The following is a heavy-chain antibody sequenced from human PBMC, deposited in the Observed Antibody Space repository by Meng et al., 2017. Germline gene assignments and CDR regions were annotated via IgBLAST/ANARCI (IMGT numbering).Heavy chain of an antibody. Sequence: ASVKVSCKASGYTFTGYYMHWVRQAPGQGLEWMGRINPNSGGTNYAQKFQGRVTMTRDTSITTAYMELSSLRSDDTAVYYCARESLGVSNENDYWGQGTLVTVSS. CDR1: GYTFTGYY. V-gene: IGHV1-2*06. J-gene: IGHJ4*02. CDR2: INPNSGGT. CDR3: ARESLGVSNENDY. D-gene: IGHD2-8*01.